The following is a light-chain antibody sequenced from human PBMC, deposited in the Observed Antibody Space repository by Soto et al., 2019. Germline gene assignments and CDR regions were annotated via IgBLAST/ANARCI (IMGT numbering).Light chain of an antibody. J-gene: IGLJ2*01. Sequence: QSVLTQPPSMSAAPGQKVAISCSGSSSNIGNNYVSWYQQFPGTAPKFLIYDNNKRPSGIPDRFSGSKSGTSATLGITGLQTGDEADYYCVTWDGSLSAVVFGGGTKLTVL. CDR3: VTWDGSLSAVV. CDR2: DNN. CDR1: SSNIGNNY. V-gene: IGLV1-51*01.